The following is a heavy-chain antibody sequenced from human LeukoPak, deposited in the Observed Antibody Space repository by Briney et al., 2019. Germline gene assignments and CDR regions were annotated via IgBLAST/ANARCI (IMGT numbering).Heavy chain of an antibody. Sequence: PGGSLRLSCAASGLTLSAYALVWVRQAPGKGLEWVSAITGSGAGTYYADSVKGRFTISRDNSNNMLYLQMNSLRAEDTALYYCAKDPNGDYVGAFDMWGQGTLVTVSS. J-gene: IGHJ4*02. V-gene: IGHV3-23*01. D-gene: IGHD4-17*01. CDR2: ITGSGAGT. CDR1: GLTLSAYA. CDR3: AKDPNGDYVGAFDM.